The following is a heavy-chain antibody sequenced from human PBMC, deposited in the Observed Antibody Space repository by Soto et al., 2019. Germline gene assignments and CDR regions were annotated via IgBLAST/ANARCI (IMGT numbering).Heavy chain of an antibody. CDR3: FGYDFWTGSPEKLSHFDY. Sequence: GGSLRLSCAASGFTFTNAWMNWVRQAPGKGLEWVGRIKSKTDGGTTDYAAPVKGRFTISREDSKNTLYLQMNSLKTEDTAVYYCFGYDFWTGSPEKLSHFDYWGQGTLVTVSS. V-gene: IGHV3-15*07. D-gene: IGHD3-3*01. CDR1: GFTFTNAW. J-gene: IGHJ4*02. CDR2: IKSKTDGGTT.